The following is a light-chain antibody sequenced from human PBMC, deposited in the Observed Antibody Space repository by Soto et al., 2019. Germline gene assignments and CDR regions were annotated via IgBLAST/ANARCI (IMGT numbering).Light chain of an antibody. J-gene: IGKJ4*01. Sequence: EIVMTQSPATLSVSPGDGATLSCRASQSVESNLAWYQQKPGQTPRLLIYGASTRPTGISARFSGSGSGTEFTLTISSLQSEDSAVYYCQQYNDWPLTFGGGTKVEIK. V-gene: IGKV3D-15*01. CDR3: QQYNDWPLT. CDR1: QSVESN. CDR2: GAS.